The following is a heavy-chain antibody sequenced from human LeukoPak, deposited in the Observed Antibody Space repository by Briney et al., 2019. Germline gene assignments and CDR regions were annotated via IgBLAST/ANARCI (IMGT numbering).Heavy chain of an antibody. V-gene: IGHV3-49*04. CDR2: IRSKAYGGTT. CDR1: GFTFSSYA. CDR3: TRPPRRYYGSGSPERSDY. D-gene: IGHD3-10*01. Sequence: GGSLRLSCAASGFTFSSYAMSWVRQAPGKGLEWVGFIRSKAYGGTTEYAASVKGRFTISRDDSKSIAYPQMNSLKTEDTAVYCCTRPPRRYYGSGSPERSDYWGQGTLVTVSS. J-gene: IGHJ4*02.